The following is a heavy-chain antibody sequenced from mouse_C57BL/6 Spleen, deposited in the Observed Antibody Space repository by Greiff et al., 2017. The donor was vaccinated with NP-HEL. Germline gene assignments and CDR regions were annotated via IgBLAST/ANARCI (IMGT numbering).Heavy chain of an antibody. CDR3: ARSPLYYYGSKSLWYFDV. J-gene: IGHJ1*03. CDR2: INPNNGGT. Sequence: EVQLQQSGPELVKPGASVKMSCKASGYTFTDYNMHWVKQSHGKSLEWIGYINPNNGGTSYNQKFKGKATLTVNKSSSTAYMELRSLTSEDSAVYYCARSPLYYYGSKSLWYFDVWGTGTTVTVSS. D-gene: IGHD1-1*01. CDR1: GYTFTDYN. V-gene: IGHV1-22*01.